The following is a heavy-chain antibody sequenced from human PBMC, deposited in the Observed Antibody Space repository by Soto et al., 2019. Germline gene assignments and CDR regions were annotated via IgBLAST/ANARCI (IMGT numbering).Heavy chain of an antibody. D-gene: IGHD3-10*01. Sequence: PSETLSLTCAVYGGSFSGYYWSWIRQPPGKGLEWIGEINHSGSTNYNPSLKSRVTISVDTSKNQFSLKLSSVTAADTAAYYCARGPVSEGSVDFDYWGPGTLVTVSS. CDR3: ARGPVSEGSVDFDY. J-gene: IGHJ4*02. CDR2: INHSGST. CDR1: GGSFSGYY. V-gene: IGHV4-34*01.